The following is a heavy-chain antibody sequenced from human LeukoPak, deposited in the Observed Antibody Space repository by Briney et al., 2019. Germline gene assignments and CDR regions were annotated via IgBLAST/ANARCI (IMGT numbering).Heavy chain of an antibody. Sequence: ASVTVSCKASGYTFTSYDSNWVRQATGQGLEWMGWMNPNSGNTGYAQKFQGRVTMARNTSISTAYMELSSLRSEDTAVYYCASRRVGSSSPRSFDYWGQGTLVTVSS. CDR2: MNPNSGNT. D-gene: IGHD6-13*01. CDR1: GYTFTSYD. V-gene: IGHV1-8*01. J-gene: IGHJ4*02. CDR3: ASRRVGSSSPRSFDY.